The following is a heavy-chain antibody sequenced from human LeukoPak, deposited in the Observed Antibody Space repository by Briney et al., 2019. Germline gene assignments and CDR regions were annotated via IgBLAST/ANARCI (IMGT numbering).Heavy chain of an antibody. J-gene: IGHJ6*03. D-gene: IGHD4-23*01. V-gene: IGHV3-21*01. CDR1: GFTFRRCS. Sequence: PGGSLRLSCAASGFTFRRCSMSWVRQAPGKGLEWVSTINWSSDYIYYADSVEGRFTISRDNAKNSMCLEMNSLRAEDTAVYFCAREGGNGDYFYYMDVWGKGTTVTVSS. CDR3: AREGGNGDYFYYMDV. CDR2: INWSSDYI.